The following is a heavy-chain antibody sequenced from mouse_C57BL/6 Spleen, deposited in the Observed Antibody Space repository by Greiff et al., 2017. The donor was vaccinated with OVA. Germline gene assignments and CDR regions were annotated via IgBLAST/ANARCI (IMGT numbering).Heavy chain of an antibody. CDR3: ARQFYDRYFDV. Sequence: EVKLVESGPELVKPGASVKISCKASGYSFTGYYMNWVKQSPEKSLEWIGEINPSTGGTTYNQKFKAKATLTVDKSSSTAYMQLKSLTSEDSAVYYCARQFYDRYFDVWGTGTTVTVSS. J-gene: IGHJ1*03. CDR1: GYSFTGYY. CDR2: INPSTGGT. V-gene: IGHV1-42*01. D-gene: IGHD2-12*01.